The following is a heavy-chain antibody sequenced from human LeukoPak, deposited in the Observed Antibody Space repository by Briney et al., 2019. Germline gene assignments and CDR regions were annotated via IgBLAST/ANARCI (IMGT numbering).Heavy chain of an antibody. CDR3: ARVKYYLYAY. J-gene: IGHJ4*02. D-gene: IGHD2/OR15-2a*01. CDR2: IDPRDGDT. Sequence: ASVKVSCKTSGYTFTDYYIHWVRQAPGQGLEWLGWIDPRDGDTNYPEKFRGRVTITTDTSINTAYMELSSLTFDDTAVFFCARVKYYLYAYWGQGTLLTVSS. CDR1: GYTFTDYY. V-gene: IGHV1-2*02.